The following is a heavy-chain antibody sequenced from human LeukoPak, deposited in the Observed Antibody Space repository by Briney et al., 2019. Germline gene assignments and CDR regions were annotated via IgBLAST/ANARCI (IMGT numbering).Heavy chain of an antibody. CDR3: VKVGSKWYDY. CDR1: GGTFSSYA. D-gene: IGHD2-15*01. V-gene: IGHV1-69*06. CDR2: IIPVFGTA. Sequence: SVKVSCKASGGTFSSYAINWVRQAPGQGLEWMEAIIPVFGTANYAQRFQGRVTITADKSTNTAYMELSSLRSEDTAVYYCVKVGSKWYDYWGQGTLVTVSS. J-gene: IGHJ4*02.